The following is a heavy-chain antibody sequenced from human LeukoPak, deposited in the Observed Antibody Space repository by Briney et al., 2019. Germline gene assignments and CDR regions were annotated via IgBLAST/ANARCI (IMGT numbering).Heavy chain of an antibody. CDR1: GGTFSSYA. V-gene: IGHV7-4-1*02. CDR2: INTNTGNP. D-gene: IGHD6-19*01. J-gene: IGHJ4*02. CDR3: ARSSGWYGGDFDY. Sequence: GASVKVSCKASGGTFSSYAISWVRQAPGQGLEWMGWINTNTGNPTYAQGFTGRFVFSLDTSVSTAYLQISSLKAEDTAVYYCARSSGWYGGDFDYWGQGTLVTVSS.